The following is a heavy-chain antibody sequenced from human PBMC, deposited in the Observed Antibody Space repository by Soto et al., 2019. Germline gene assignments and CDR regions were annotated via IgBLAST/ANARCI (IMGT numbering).Heavy chain of an antibody. J-gene: IGHJ4*02. CDR3: VKDRSYTWSFEN. Sequence: QVQLVESGGGVVQPGTSLRLSCAASGLKFKSHGMHWVRQAPGKGLEWVAVISSNGKQKYYADSVEGRFTISRDDSKSMVYLQMNSLGTEDPAFYYCVKDRSYTWSFENWGQGTLVTVSS. CDR1: GLKFKSHG. CDR2: ISSNGKQK. D-gene: IGHD3-10*01. V-gene: IGHV3-30*18.